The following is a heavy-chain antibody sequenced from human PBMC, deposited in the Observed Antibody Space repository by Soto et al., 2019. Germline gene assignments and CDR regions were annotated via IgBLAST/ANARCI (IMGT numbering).Heavy chain of an antibody. J-gene: IGHJ6*02. D-gene: IGHD3-22*01. CDR3: ARVKGNYYDSSGYYYDYYGMDV. CDR2: ISSSSSYI. V-gene: IGHV3-21*01. Sequence: GGSLRLSCAASGFTFSSYSMNWVRQAPGKGLEWVSSISSSSSYIYYADSVKGRFTISRDNAKNSLYLQMNSLRAEDTAVYYCARVKGNYYDSSGYYYDYYGMDVWGQGTTVTVSS. CDR1: GFTFSSYS.